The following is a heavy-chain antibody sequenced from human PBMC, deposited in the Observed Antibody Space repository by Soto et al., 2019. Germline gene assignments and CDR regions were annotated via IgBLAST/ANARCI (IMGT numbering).Heavy chain of an antibody. Sequence: VQLVQSGAEVKKPGASVKVSCKASGYTFSNFGISWVRLAPGQGLEWMGWITAYNGNTHYAQNFQGRVTITTDTSTSTAYMDLRSLRSDDTAIYYCARFGRGVSSAFDFDYWGQGTLVTVSS. CDR1: GYTFSNFG. D-gene: IGHD5-18*01. CDR3: ARFGRGVSSAFDFDY. J-gene: IGHJ4*02. CDR2: ITAYNGNT. V-gene: IGHV1-18*01.